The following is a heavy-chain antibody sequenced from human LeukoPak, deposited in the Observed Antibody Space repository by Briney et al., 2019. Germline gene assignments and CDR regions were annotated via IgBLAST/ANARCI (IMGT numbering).Heavy chain of an antibody. CDR1: GGSISSYY. CDR3: ASTPSAAQTYYYYYMDV. Sequence: SETLSLTCSVSGGSISSYYWSWIRQPPGKGLEWIGYIHTSGSTNYNPSLKSRVTISVDTSMDQFTLKLSSVTAADTAVYYCASTPSAAQTYYYYYMDVWGKGTTVTVSS. J-gene: IGHJ6*03. D-gene: IGHD2-2*01. CDR2: IHTSGST. V-gene: IGHV4-4*09.